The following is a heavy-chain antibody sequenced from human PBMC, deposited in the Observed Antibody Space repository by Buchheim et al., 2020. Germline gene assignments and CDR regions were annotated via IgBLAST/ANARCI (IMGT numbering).Heavy chain of an antibody. CDR3: ARGSAPMGAFDL. J-gene: IGHJ3*01. V-gene: IGHV4-31*03. CDR1: GASISSGGYY. D-gene: IGHD3-10*01. Sequence: QVQLQESGPGLVKPSQTLSLTCTVSGASISSGGYYWSWIRQLPGKGLEWIGYIYYSGSTYFNPSLKSRVTISVDTSKNQFSLELSCVTAADTGVYYCARGSAPMGAFDLWGQGK. CDR2: IYYSGST.